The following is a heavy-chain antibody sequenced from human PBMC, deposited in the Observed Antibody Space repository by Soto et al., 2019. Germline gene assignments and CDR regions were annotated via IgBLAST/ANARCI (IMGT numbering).Heavy chain of an antibody. CDR3: ARSFGWYAIDQ. J-gene: IGHJ4*02. V-gene: IGHV4-4*02. Sequence: QMQLQESGPGLVKPSETLSLTCAVSSASIISEQRWSWVRQPPGKGLEWIGEIHHSGSTNNNPSLSSRVTMSVAKSKYQFALPLNSVTAAETAVYYCARSFGWYAIDQWGQGTLVIVSS. CDR1: SASIISEQR. D-gene: IGHD6-19*01. CDR2: IHHSGST.